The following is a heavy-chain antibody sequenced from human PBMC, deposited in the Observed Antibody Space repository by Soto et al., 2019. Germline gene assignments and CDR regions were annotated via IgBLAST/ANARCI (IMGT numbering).Heavy chain of an antibody. Sequence: QVQLQESGPGLVKPSETLSLTCTVSGGSIISYYWSWIRQPPGKGLEWIGYTYYSGSTNYNPSLKSRVTISVDTSKNQFSLKLTSVTAADTAVYYCARLPLADYGGIFDPWGQGTLGTVSS. CDR3: ARLPLADYGGIFDP. J-gene: IGHJ5*02. CDR2: TYYSGST. D-gene: IGHD4-17*01. CDR1: GGSIISYY. V-gene: IGHV4-59*01.